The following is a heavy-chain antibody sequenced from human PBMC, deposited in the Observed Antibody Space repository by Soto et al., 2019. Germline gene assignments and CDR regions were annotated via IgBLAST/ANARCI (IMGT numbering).Heavy chain of an antibody. CDR1: GDSINSDKYY. CDR2: IYFRGNT. Sequence: QLQLQESGPGLVKPSETLSLTCSVSGDSINSDKYYWGWIRQPPGKGLEWIGSIYFRGNTYYNPSLQTRVTISLDKSKSQFSLKLNSVTAADSAVCFCARLEGLATISYYFHFWGQGALVTVSS. J-gene: IGHJ4*02. V-gene: IGHV4-39*01. D-gene: IGHD3-9*01. CDR3: ARLEGLATISYYFHF.